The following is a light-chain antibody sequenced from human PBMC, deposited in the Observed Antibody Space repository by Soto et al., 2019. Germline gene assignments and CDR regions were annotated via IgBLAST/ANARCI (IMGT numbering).Light chain of an antibody. CDR3: SSYTSSSTLVV. Sequence: QSALTQPASVSGSPGQSITISCTGTSSDVGGYNYVSWYQQHPGKAPKLMIYEVSNRPSGVSNRFSGSKSGNTASLTISGLQAEDEADYYCSSYTSSSTLVVFGTGTKLTDL. CDR1: SSDVGGYNY. V-gene: IGLV2-14*01. J-gene: IGLJ1*01. CDR2: EVS.